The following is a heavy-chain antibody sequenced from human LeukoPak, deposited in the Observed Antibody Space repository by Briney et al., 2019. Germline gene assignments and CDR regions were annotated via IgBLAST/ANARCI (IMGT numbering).Heavy chain of an antibody. CDR1: GFTFSGSA. J-gene: IGHJ4*02. D-gene: IGHD1-26*01. CDR2: IWYDGSNK. Sequence: GGSLRLSCAASGFTFSGSAMHWVRQAPGKGLEWVAVIWYDGSNKYYADSVKGRFTISRDNSKNTLYLQMNSLRAEDTAVYYCAKDLSLGAIDYWGQGTLVTVSS. V-gene: IGHV3-33*06. CDR3: AKDLSLGAIDY.